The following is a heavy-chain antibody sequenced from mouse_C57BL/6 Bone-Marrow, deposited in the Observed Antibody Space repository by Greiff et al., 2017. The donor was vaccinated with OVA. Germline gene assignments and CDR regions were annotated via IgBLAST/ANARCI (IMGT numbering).Heavy chain of an antibody. Sequence: VQLKESGAELVKPGASVKLSCTASGFNIKDYYMHWVRQRTEQGLEWIGRIDPEDGETKYAPKFQGKATITADTSSNTAYLQLSSLTSEDTAVYYCARGSTMITYFDYWGQGTTLTVSS. CDR3: ARGSTMITYFDY. D-gene: IGHD2-4*01. V-gene: IGHV14-2*01. CDR2: IDPEDGET. CDR1: GFNIKDYY. J-gene: IGHJ2*01.